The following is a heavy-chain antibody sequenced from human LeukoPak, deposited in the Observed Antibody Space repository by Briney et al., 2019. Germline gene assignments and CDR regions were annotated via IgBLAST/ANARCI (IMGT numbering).Heavy chain of an antibody. CDR1: GGSISSGGYY. D-gene: IGHD3-22*01. CDR2: IYYSGST. Sequence: PSETLSLTCTVSGGSISSGGYYWSWIRQHPGKGLEWIGYIYYSGSTYYNPSLKSRVTISVDTPKNQFSLKLSSVTAADTAVYYCARAPYYYDSSGYTNWFDPWGQGTLVTVPS. J-gene: IGHJ5*02. V-gene: IGHV4-31*03. CDR3: ARAPYYYDSSGYTNWFDP.